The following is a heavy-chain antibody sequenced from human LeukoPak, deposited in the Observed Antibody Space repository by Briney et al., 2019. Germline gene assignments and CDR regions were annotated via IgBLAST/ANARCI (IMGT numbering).Heavy chain of an antibody. J-gene: IGHJ4*02. CDR2: IYYSGST. CDR3: ARHGASGSYLYYFDY. V-gene: IGHV4-59*08. Sequence: ASETLSLTCTVSGGSISSYYWSWIRQTPGKGLEWIGYIYYSGSTNYNPSLKSRVTISVDTSKNQFSLKLSSVTAADTVVYFCARHGASGSYLYYFDYWGQGTLVTVSS. CDR1: GGSISSYY. D-gene: IGHD1-26*01.